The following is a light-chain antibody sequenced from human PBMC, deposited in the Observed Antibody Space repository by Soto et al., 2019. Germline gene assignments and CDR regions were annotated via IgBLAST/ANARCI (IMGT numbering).Light chain of an antibody. Sequence: DIQMTQSPSSLPASLGDRVTITXRASERISCSFNWYQLQPGXXTNLXXXGEXYLKSVVPTRFSGSGSGTDSTLTIISLHPEDFSNYYGQQTYTTPEITFGQGTRLEI. J-gene: IGKJ5*01. CDR3: QQTYTTPEIT. CDR2: GEX. V-gene: IGKV1-39*01. CDR1: ERISCS.